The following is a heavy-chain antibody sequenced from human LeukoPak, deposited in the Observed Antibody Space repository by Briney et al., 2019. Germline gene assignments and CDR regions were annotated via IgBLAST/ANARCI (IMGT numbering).Heavy chain of an antibody. D-gene: IGHD6-19*01. J-gene: IGHJ4*02. Sequence: GGSLRHSCAVSGLTFSSYAMSWVRQAPGKGLEWVSVISGSGDSAYYADSVKGRFAISRDNSKNTLYLQMNSLRAEDTAVYYCAKDQTTVTGTASQFDYWGQGTLVTVSS. CDR1: GLTFSSYA. CDR3: AKDQTTVTGTASQFDY. CDR2: ISGSGDSA. V-gene: IGHV3-23*01.